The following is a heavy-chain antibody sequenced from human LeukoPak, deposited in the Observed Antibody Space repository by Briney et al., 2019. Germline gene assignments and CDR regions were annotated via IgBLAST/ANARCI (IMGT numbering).Heavy chain of an antibody. CDR3: TRDRSGQD. CDR2: INPDRGEK. V-gene: IGHV3-7*05. Sequence: GVSLRLSCTASGFSFSSIWMSCVRQARGKGLECLAAINPDRGEKYYVDSVKGRFTISRDNAKNSLYLQMNSLRAEDTAVYYCTRDRSGQDWGQGTLVTVSS. J-gene: IGHJ4*02. D-gene: IGHD1-1*01. CDR1: GFSFSSIW.